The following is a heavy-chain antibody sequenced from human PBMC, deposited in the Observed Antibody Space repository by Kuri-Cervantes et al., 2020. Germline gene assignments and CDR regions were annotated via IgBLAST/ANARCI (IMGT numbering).Heavy chain of an antibody. V-gene: IGHV3-74*03. D-gene: IGHD6-19*01. CDR3: ARDLFGYSRGYGMDV. CDR1: GFTINGHW. J-gene: IGHJ6*02. Sequence: GESLKISCAASGFTINGHWMHWVRQAPGKGLVWVSRINSDGSSTSYAESVKGRVTISRDNSKNTLYLQMNSLRAEDTAVYYCARDLFGYSRGYGMDVWGQGTTVTVSS. CDR2: INSDGSST.